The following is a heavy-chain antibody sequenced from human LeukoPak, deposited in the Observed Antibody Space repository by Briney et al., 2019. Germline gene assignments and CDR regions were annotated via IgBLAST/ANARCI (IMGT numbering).Heavy chain of an antibody. CDR2: ISWNSGSI. V-gene: IGHV3-9*01. CDR3: AKDSSSWYRSMDV. D-gene: IGHD6-13*01. CDR1: GFTFDDYA. J-gene: IGHJ6*02. Sequence: GRSLRLSCAASGFTFDDYAMHWVRQAPGKGLEWVSGISWNSGSIGYADSVKGRFTISRDNAKNSLYLQMNSLRAEDTALYYCAKDSSSWYRSMDVWSQGTTVTVSS.